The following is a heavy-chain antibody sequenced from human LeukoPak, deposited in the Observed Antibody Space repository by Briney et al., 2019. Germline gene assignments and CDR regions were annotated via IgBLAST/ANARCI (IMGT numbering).Heavy chain of an antibody. Sequence: GASVKVSCKASGYTFTSYGISWVRQAPGQGLEWMGWISAYNGNTNYAQKLQGRATMTTDTSTSTAYMELRSLRSDDTAVYYCARVRNDYVWGSYRYTYYFDYWGQGTLVTVSS. CDR3: ARVRNDYVWGSYRYTYYFDY. V-gene: IGHV1-18*01. CDR1: GYTFTSYG. J-gene: IGHJ4*02. CDR2: ISAYNGNT. D-gene: IGHD3-16*02.